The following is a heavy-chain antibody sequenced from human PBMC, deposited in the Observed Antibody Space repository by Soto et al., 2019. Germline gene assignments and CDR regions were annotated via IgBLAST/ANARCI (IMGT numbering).Heavy chain of an antibody. V-gene: IGHV1-3*01. CDR2: INAGNGNT. Sequence: QVQLVQSGAAVNKPGASVKVSCKASGYTFTSYAMHWVRQAPGQRLEWMGWINAGNGNTKYSQKFQGRVTITRDTSASTAYMELSSLRSEDTAVYYCASMDIVVVPAAAHVAFDIWGQGTMVTVSS. D-gene: IGHD2-2*03. CDR3: ASMDIVVVPAAAHVAFDI. J-gene: IGHJ3*02. CDR1: GYTFTSYA.